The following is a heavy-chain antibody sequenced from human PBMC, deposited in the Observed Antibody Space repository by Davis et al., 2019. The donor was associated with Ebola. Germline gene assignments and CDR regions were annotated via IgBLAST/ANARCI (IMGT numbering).Heavy chain of an antibody. D-gene: IGHD2-15*01. J-gene: IGHJ3*02. Sequence: PGGSLRLSCAASGFTFSSYAMSWVRQAPGKGLEWVSAISGSGGSTYYADSVKGRFTISRDNSKNTLYLQMNSLRAEDTAVYYCAKDSPAYVVVVVGDAFDIWGQGTMVTVSS. CDR3: AKDSPAYVVVVVGDAFDI. CDR1: GFTFSSYA. V-gene: IGHV3-23*01. CDR2: ISGSGGST.